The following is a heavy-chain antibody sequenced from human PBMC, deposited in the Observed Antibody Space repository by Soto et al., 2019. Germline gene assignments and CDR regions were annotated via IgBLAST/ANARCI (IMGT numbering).Heavy chain of an antibody. CDR3: ARTGRIRGGALY. J-gene: IGHJ4*02. D-gene: IGHD3-10*01. Sequence: PSETLSLTCAVYGGSFSGYYWSWIRQPPGKGLEWIGEINHSGSTNYNPSLKSRVTISVDTSKNQFSLKLSSVTAADTAVYYCARTGRIRGGALYWGQGTLVTVSS. V-gene: IGHV4-34*01. CDR2: INHSGST. CDR1: GGSFSGYY.